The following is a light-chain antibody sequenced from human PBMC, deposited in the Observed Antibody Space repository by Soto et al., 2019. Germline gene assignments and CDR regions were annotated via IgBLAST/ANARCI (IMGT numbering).Light chain of an antibody. CDR1: TSDVSGYNF. Sequence: QSVLTQPRSVSGSPGQSVTISCTGSTSDVSGYNFVSWYQLHPGKAPKLIIYDVSRRPSGVPDRFSGSKSGYTASLTISGLQSEDEADYYCCSHAGTYSWVFGGGTKVTVL. CDR3: CSHAGTYSWV. V-gene: IGLV2-11*01. J-gene: IGLJ3*02. CDR2: DVS.